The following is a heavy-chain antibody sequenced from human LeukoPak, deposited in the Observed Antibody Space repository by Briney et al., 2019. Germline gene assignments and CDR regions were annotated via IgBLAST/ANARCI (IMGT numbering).Heavy chain of an antibody. V-gene: IGHV1-18*01. CDR1: GYTFTSYG. J-gene: IGHJ3*02. CDR2: ISAYNGNT. D-gene: IGHD6-19*01. CDR3: ARVRAVGGFYAFDI. Sequence: ASVKVSCRASGYTFTSYGISWVRQAPGQGLEWMGWISAYNGNTNYAQKLQGRVTMTTDTSTSTAYMELSSLRSEDTAVYYCARVRAVGGFYAFDIWGQGTMVTVSS.